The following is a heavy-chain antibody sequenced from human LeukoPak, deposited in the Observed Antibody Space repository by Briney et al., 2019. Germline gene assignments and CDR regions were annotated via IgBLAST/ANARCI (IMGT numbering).Heavy chain of an antibody. CDR3: AKPTPGY. Sequence: GGSLRLSCAASGFTFKNFAMTWVRQAPGKGLEWVSTITTTGGTTYYADSVKGRFTISRDNSKNTLYLQMNSLRAEDTAVYYCAKPTPGYWGQGTLVTVSS. V-gene: IGHV3-23*01. D-gene: IGHD4-17*01. CDR1: GFTFKNFA. J-gene: IGHJ4*02. CDR2: ITTTGGTT.